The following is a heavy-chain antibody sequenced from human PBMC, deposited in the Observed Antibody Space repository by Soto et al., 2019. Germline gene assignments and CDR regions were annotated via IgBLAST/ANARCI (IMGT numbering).Heavy chain of an antibody. V-gene: IGHV4-30-4*08. CDR1: GGTINSGDYF. CDR2: IFYTGST. D-gene: IGHD3-3*02. CDR3: ARVKATLYQHYYFDY. J-gene: IGHJ4*02. Sequence: SETLSLTCSASGGTINSGDYFWIWNRQPPGKGLEWIGSIFYTGSTYYSPSLKSRASMSMDTSKNLFPLRLRSLTAADTAVYFCARVKATLYQHYYFDYWGQGTPVTVSS.